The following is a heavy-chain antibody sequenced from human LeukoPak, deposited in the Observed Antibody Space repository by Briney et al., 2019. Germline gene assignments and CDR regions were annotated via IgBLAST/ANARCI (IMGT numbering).Heavy chain of an antibody. Sequence: PSETLSLTCTVSGDSIRSSNYYWGWIRQPPGKGLEWIGSIFYSGVTYSNPSLKSRVTISVDTSKNQFSLKLSSVTAADTAVYYCARGSNYYYDVTADYPRYWGQGTLVTVSS. CDR2: IFYSGVT. CDR3: ARGSNYYYDVTADYPRY. J-gene: IGHJ4*02. V-gene: IGHV4-39*02. CDR1: GDSIRSSNYY. D-gene: IGHD3-22*01.